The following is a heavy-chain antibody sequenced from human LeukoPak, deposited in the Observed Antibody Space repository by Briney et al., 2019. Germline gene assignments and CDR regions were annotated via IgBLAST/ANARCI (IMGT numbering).Heavy chain of an antibody. V-gene: IGHV4-30-2*01. CDR1: GGSISSGGYY. J-gene: IGHJ4*02. CDR2: IYHSGST. Sequence: SETLSLTCTVSGGSISSGGYYWSWIRQPPGKGLEWIGYIYHSGSTYDNPSLKSRVTISVDRSKNQFSLKLSSVTAADTAVYYCARVSRWTEYDFWSGPQGPPLEGDYWGQGTLVTVSS. CDR3: ARVSRWTEYDFWSGPQGPPLEGDY. D-gene: IGHD3-3*01.